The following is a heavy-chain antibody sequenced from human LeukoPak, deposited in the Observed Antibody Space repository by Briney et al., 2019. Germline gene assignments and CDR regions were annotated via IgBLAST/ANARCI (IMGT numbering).Heavy chain of an antibody. D-gene: IGHD3-9*01. V-gene: IGHV1-18*01. CDR1: GFTFTSYG. Sequence: ASVRVSCKTSGFTFTSYGIIWVRQTPGQALEWVDWISGYNHNTNYAQTLQRRVTITAVTSTTTVYMEVRSLRSDDTAVYFCARGGGPPRRSSDWLLYLDLWGQGAQITVSS. CDR3: ARGGGPPRRSSDWLLYLDL. J-gene: IGHJ4*02. CDR2: ISGYNHNT.